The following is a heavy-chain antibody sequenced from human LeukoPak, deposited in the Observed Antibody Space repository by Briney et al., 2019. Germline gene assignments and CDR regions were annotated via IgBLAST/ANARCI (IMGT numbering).Heavy chain of an antibody. CDR2: IYYSGST. Sequence: SETLSLTCTLSGGSISSYYWSWIRQPPGKGLGWIGYIYYSGSTNNTPSLKSRVTIPVDTYKNQFSLKLSSETAADTAVYYCARMGSYCSGGSCYVWFDPWGQGTLVTVSS. V-gene: IGHV4-59*01. D-gene: IGHD2-15*01. CDR3: ARMGSYCSGGSCYVWFDP. J-gene: IGHJ5*02. CDR1: GGSISSYY.